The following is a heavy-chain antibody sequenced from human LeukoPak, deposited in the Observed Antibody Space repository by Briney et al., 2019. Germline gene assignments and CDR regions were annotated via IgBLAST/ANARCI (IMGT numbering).Heavy chain of an antibody. CDR1: GYSFTSYW. CDR2: IDPSDSYT. V-gene: IGHV5-10-1*01. CDR3: ARHDRYCGGDCYWVY. Sequence: GESLKISCKGSGYSFTSYWISWVRQMPGKGLEWMGRIDPSDSYTNYSPSFQGHVTISADKSISTAYLQRSSLKASDTAMYYCARHDRYCGGDCYWVYWGQGTLVTVSS. D-gene: IGHD2-21*02. J-gene: IGHJ4*02.